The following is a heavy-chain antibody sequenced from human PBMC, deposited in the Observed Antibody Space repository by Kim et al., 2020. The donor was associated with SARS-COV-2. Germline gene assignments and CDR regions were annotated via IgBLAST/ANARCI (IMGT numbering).Heavy chain of an antibody. V-gene: IGHV3-30*04. CDR1: GFTFSSYA. Sequence: GGSLRLSCAASGFTFSSYAMHWVRQAPGKGLEWVAVISYDGSNKYYADSVKGRFTISRDNSKNTLYLQMNSLRAEDTAVYYCASSSSGWYKSAYYYYGMDVWGQGSTVTVSS. CDR2: ISYDGSNK. CDR3: ASSSSGWYKSAYYYYGMDV. J-gene: IGHJ6*02. D-gene: IGHD6-19*01.